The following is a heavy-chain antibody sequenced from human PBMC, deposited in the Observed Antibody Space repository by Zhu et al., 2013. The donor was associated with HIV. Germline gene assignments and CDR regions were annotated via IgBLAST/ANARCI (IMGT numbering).Heavy chain of an antibody. CDR1: GGNFNSYG. CDR2: ISATNDDK. V-gene: IGHV1-18*01. Sequence: QVQLLQSGVEVKKPGSFVKVSSGSSVKVSCRASGGNFNSYGISWVRRAPGQGLGVGGWISATNDDKKYAQNLQNRVTLTQDTSTSTAYMELRSLRYDDTAVYYCVRDWNYRADYWGQGTLVTVSS. CDR3: VRDWNYRADY. D-gene: IGHD1-7*01. J-gene: IGHJ4*02.